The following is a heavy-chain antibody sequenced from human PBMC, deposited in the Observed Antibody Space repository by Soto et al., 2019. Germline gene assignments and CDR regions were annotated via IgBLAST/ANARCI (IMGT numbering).Heavy chain of an antibody. V-gene: IGHV4-31*03. CDR2: ISYSGST. CDR3: ARVDRLGSGYSLSVTN. D-gene: IGHD5-12*01. Sequence: PSETLSLTCTVLGGSISSGGYYWSWIRQLPGKGLEWIGYISYSGSTYYTPSLKSRLTISVDTSKNQFSLKLSSVSAADTAVYYCARVDRLGSGYSLSVTNWGQGTLVTVS. J-gene: IGHJ4*02. CDR1: GGSISSGGYY.